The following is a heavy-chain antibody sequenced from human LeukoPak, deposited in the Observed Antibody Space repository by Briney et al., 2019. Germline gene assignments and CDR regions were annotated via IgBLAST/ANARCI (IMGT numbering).Heavy chain of an antibody. CDR2: ISSGGSSI. CDR3: ARDTYCSGNYYNAPLDY. J-gene: IGHJ4*02. D-gene: IGHD3-10*01. V-gene: IGHV3-48*01. CDR1: GFTCSTYS. Sequence: GGSLRLSCAASGFTCSTYSMNWVRQAPGKGLEWVSYISSGGSSIYYADSAKGRFTIPRDNAKNSLYLRMNSLRAEDTAVYYCARDTYCSGNYYNAPLDYWGQGTLVTVSS.